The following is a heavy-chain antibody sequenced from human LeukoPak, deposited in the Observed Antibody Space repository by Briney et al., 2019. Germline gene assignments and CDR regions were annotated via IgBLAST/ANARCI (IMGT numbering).Heavy chain of an antibody. Sequence: AGSLRLSCAASGFTVSSNYMSWVRQAPGKGLEWVSLINNGGSTYYADSVKGRFTISRDNSNNTLSLQMNSLRAEDTAVYYCARGVGGYAFDIWGQGTMVTVSS. V-gene: IGHV3-53*01. CDR2: INNGGST. D-gene: IGHD1-26*01. CDR3: ARGVGGYAFDI. CDR1: GFTVSSNY. J-gene: IGHJ3*02.